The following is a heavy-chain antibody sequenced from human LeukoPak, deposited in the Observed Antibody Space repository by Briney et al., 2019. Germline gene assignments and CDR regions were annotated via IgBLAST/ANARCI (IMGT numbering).Heavy chain of an antibody. CDR1: GFTFSSYA. CDR2: ISGSGGST. J-gene: IGHJ6*02. V-gene: IGHV3-23*01. Sequence: PGGSLRLSCAASGFTFSSYAMSWVRQAPGKGLEWVSAISGSGGSTYYADSVKGRFTISRDNSKNTLYLQMNSLRAEDTAVYYCAKDEYCSSTSCYYYYYYGMDVWGQGTTVTVSS. D-gene: IGHD2-2*01. CDR3: AKDEYCSSTSCYYYYYYGMDV.